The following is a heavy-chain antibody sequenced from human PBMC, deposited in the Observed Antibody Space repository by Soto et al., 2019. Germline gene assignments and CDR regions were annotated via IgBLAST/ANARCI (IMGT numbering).Heavy chain of an antibody. Sequence: ASVKVSFKASGYTFYSHSISWVRQAPGQGLEWMGRINADYGNTQYAQKFRGRVTMTTDTSTTTVYMELTNLRSDDTAVYYCARCIQGDYYCGMDVWGQGTTVTVSS. V-gene: IGHV1-18*01. CDR1: GYTFYSHS. D-gene: IGHD5-18*01. CDR2: INADYGNT. CDR3: ARCIQGDYYCGMDV. J-gene: IGHJ6*02.